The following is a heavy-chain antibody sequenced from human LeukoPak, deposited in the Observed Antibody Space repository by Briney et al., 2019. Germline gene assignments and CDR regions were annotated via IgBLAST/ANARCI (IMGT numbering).Heavy chain of an antibody. CDR1: GFTFSSYG. J-gene: IGHJ4*02. Sequence: GGSLRLSCAASGFTFSSYGMHWVRQAPGKGLEWVAFIRYDGSNKYYADSVKGRFTISRDNSKNTLYLQMNSLRAEDTAVYYCARDSGYYGDYRDTGDYWGQGTLVTVSS. CDR2: IRYDGSNK. V-gene: IGHV3-30*02. CDR3: ARDSGYYGDYRDTGDY. D-gene: IGHD4-17*01.